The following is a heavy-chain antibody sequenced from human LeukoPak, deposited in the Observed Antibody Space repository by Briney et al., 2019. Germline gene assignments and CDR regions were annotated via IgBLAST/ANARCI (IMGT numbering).Heavy chain of an antibody. CDR3: ARLPRTHRYCNSTSCYTGFVDY. CDR2: IYYSGST. Sequence: SETLSLTCTVSGGSISSSSYYWGWIRQPPGKGLEWIGSIYYSGSTYYNPSLKSRVTISVDTSKNQFSLKLSSVTAADTAVYYCARLPRTHRYCNSTSCYTGFVDYWGQGTLVTVSS. J-gene: IGHJ4*02. D-gene: IGHD2-2*02. V-gene: IGHV4-39*01. CDR1: GGSISSSSYY.